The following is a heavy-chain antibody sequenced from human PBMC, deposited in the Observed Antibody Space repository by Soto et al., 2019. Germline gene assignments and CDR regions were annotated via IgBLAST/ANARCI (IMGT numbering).Heavy chain of an antibody. V-gene: IGHV4-59*11. Sequence: QVQLQESGPGLVKPWETLSLTCSVSGGSIISHYWSWIRQPPGKGLEWIGYIHYSGSTDYNPSLTSRLTISVDPPKNQFSLKLSSVTAADTAVYSCARGGWSLDYWGQGTLVTVSS. CDR2: IHYSGST. CDR3: ARGGWSLDY. D-gene: IGHD2-15*01. J-gene: IGHJ4*02. CDR1: GGSIISHY.